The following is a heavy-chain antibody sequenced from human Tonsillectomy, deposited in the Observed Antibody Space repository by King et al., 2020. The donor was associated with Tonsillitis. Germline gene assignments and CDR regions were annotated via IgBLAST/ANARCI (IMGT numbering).Heavy chain of an antibody. V-gene: IGHV4-28*01. CDR2: IYYSGGT. Sequence: QLQESGPGLVKPSDTLSLTCAVSGYSISSSSWWGWIRQPPGKGLEWIGYIYYSGGTYYNPSLKSRVTMSVDTSENQFSLKLHSVTAVDTAVYYCARRSSSGDYDVFDIWGQGTMVTISS. D-gene: IGHD6-25*01. J-gene: IGHJ3*02. CDR3: ARRSSSGDYDVFDI. CDR1: GYSISSSSW.